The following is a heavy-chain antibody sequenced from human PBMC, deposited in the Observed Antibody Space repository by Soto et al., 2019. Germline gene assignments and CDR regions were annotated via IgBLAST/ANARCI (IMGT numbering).Heavy chain of an antibody. V-gene: IGHV3-23*01. CDR3: AKFRITMVRGVTIDS. J-gene: IGHJ4*02. D-gene: IGHD3-10*01. Sequence: GGSLRLSCEASGFTFSSYAMGWVRQAPGKGLEWVSTINASSHDTYYADSVKGRFTISRDNSKNTLYVQMNSLRAEDTAIYYCAKFRITMVRGVTIDSWGQGTLVTVSS. CDR1: GFTFSSYA. CDR2: INASSHDT.